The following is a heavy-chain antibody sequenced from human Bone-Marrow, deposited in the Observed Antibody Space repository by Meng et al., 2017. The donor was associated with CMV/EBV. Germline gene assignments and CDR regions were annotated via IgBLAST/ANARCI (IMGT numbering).Heavy chain of an antibody. D-gene: IGHD6-13*01. CDR2: IYSGGTT. J-gene: IGHJ1*01. CDR3: AKGAYSSSWATPEYFQH. CDR1: GFTVTSNY. V-gene: IGHV3-66*02. Sequence: GESLKISCAASGFTVTSNYMTWVRLTPGKRLEWVSLIYSGGTTYYADSVKGRFTISSDNSKNTLYLQMNSLRAEDTAVYYCAKGAYSSSWATPEYFQHWGQGTLVTVSS.